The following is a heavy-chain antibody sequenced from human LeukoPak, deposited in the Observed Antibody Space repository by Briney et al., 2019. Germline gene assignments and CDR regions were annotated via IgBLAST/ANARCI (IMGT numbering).Heavy chain of an antibody. D-gene: IGHD3-22*01. CDR1: GFTFSSYG. J-gene: IGHJ3*02. Sequence: PGTSLRLSCAASGFTFSSYGMHWVRQAPGKGLEWVALIWYEGNTKKYADSVKGRITISRDNPKNTLYLEMNSLRAEDTAVYYCARGWGSSVYASAFDIWGQGTMVTISS. CDR2: IWYEGNTK. V-gene: IGHV3-33*01. CDR3: ARGWGSSVYASAFDI.